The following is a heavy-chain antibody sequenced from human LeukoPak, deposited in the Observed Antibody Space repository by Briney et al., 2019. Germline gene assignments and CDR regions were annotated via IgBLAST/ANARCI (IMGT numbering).Heavy chain of an antibody. J-gene: IGHJ4*02. CDR2: ISAYNGNT. CDR1: GYTFTSYG. Sequence: ASVKVSCKASGYTFTSYGISWVRQAPGPGLEWMGWISAYNGNTNYAQKLQGRVTMTTDTSTSTAYMELRSLRSDDTAVYYCARHMAVAGRGLGYYFDYWGQGTLVTVSS. V-gene: IGHV1-18*01. D-gene: IGHD6-19*01. CDR3: ARHMAVAGRGLGYYFDY.